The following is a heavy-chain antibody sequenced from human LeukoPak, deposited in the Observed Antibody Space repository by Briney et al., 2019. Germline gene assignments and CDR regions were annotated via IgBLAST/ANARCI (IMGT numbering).Heavy chain of an antibody. J-gene: IGHJ2*01. D-gene: IGHD6-13*01. Sequence: SQTLSLTCTVSGGSISSGGYYWSWIRQPPGKGLEWIGYIYYSGSTNYNPSLKSRVTISVDTSKNQFSLKLSSVTAADTAVYYCARDRSIAAAAPYWYFDLWGRGTLVTVSS. V-gene: IGHV4-61*08. CDR3: ARDRSIAAAAPYWYFDL. CDR1: GGSISSGGYY. CDR2: IYYSGST.